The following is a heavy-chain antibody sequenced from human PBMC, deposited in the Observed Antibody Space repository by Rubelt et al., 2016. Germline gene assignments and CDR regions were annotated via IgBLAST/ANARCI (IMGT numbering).Heavy chain of an antibody. D-gene: IGHD6-6*01. CDR1: GGTFSSYA. CDR3: ASSLPNLFGIAARDYYYYDGMDV. V-gene: IGHV1-69*04. CDR2: IIPILGIA. Sequence: QVQLVQSGAEVKKPGSSVKVSCKASGGTFSSYAISWVRQAPGQGLEWMGRIIPILGIANYAQKFQGRVTITEDKSTGTAYMGRSSLRSEDTAVYYCASSLPNLFGIAARDYYYYDGMDVWGQGTTVTVSS. J-gene: IGHJ6*02.